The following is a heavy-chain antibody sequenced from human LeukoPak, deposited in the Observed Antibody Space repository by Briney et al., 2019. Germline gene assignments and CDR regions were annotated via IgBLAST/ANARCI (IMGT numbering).Heavy chain of an antibody. CDR2: IIPIFGTA. CDR3: ATGKGWTVVGSPFFDY. CDR1: GGTFSSYA. J-gene: IGHJ4*02. Sequence: SVKVSCKASGGTFSSYAISWVRQAPGQGLEWMGGIIPIFGTANYAQKFQGRVTITADESTSTAYMELSSLRSEDTAVYYCATGKGWTVVGSPFFDYWGQGTLVTVSS. V-gene: IGHV1-69*13. D-gene: IGHD4-23*01.